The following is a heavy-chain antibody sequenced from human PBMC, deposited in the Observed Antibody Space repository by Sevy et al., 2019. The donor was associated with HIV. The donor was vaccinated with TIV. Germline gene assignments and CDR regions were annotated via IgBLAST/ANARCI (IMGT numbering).Heavy chain of an antibody. V-gene: IGHV1-18*04. D-gene: IGHD1-26*01. CDR3: VRDCWDGSYYPDVFNI. J-gene: IGHJ3*02. CDR2: IGTHGDT. CDR1: GFTFSTYG. Sequence: ASVKVSCQASGFTFSTYGVSWVRQAPGQGLEWMGWIGTHGDTKYAQRLQGRVTVTADKSTNTAYLTMRSLTYDDTAMYYCVRDCWDGSYYPDVFNIWGQGTMVTVSS.